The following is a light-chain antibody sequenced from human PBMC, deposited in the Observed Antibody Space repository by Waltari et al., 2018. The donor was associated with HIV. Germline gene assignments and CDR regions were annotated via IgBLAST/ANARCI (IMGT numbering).Light chain of an antibody. J-gene: IGLJ3*02. Sequence: SYELTQPPSVSVSPGHPARITCSGDALPNQYASWYQQKPGQAPVLMIYKDSQRPSGIPERFSGSTSGTTVTLTISGVQAEDEADYYCQSADISDYYLVLFGGGTKLTVL. CDR2: KDS. V-gene: IGLV3-25*03. CDR3: QSADISDYYLVL. CDR1: ALPNQY.